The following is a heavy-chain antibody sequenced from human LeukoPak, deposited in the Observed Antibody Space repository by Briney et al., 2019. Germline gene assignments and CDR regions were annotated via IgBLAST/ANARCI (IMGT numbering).Heavy chain of an antibody. V-gene: IGHV4-4*02. CDR2: IYHSGST. CDR3: AREGLGYCSGGSCYRFDP. Sequence: SGTLSLTCAVSGGSISSSNWWSWVRQPPGKGLEWIGEIYHSGSTNYNPSLKSRVTISVDKSKNQFSLKLSSVTAADTAVYYCAREGLGYCSGGSCYRFDPWGQGTLVTVSS. D-gene: IGHD2-15*01. J-gene: IGHJ5*02. CDR1: GGSISSSNW.